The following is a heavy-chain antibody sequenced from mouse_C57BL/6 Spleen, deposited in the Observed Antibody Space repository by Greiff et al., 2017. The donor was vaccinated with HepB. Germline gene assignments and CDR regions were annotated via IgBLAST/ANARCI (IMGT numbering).Heavy chain of an antibody. V-gene: IGHV5-12*01. Sequence: EVQGVESGGGLVQPGGSLKLSCAASGFTFSDYYMYWVRQTPEKRLEWVAYISNGGGSTSYTDTVKGRFTISRDNAKNTLYLQMSRLKSEDTAMYYCARHEVYYGNERDAMDYWGQGTSVTVSS. D-gene: IGHD2-1*01. CDR2: ISNGGGST. CDR3: ARHEVYYGNERDAMDY. J-gene: IGHJ4*01. CDR1: GFTFSDYY.